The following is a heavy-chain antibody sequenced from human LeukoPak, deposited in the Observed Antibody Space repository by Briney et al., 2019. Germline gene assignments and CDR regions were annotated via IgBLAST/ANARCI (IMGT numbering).Heavy chain of an antibody. J-gene: IGHJ3*02. D-gene: IGHD6-19*01. CDR1: GYSFTSYC. CDR3: ATRSGWYSDAFDI. V-gene: IGHV5-51*01. Sequence: ESLKISCKGSGYSFTSYCIGCLRQMPGKSLEWMGIIYPGDSDTRYSPSFQGQVTILADKSINTAYLQWSSMKTSDTAMYYCATRSGWYSDAFDIWGQGTMVTVSS. CDR2: IYPGDSDT.